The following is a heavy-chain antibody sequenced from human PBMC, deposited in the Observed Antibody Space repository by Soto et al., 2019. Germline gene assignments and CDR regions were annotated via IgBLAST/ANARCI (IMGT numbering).Heavy chain of an antibody. CDR2: FDPEDGET. CDR1: GYTLTELS. CDR3: ATALRYFDCLAFDP. Sequence: ASVKVSCKVSGYTLTELSMHWVRQAPGKGLEWMGGFDPEDGETIYAQKFQGRGTMTEDTSTDTAYMELSSLTSEATAVYYWATALRYFDCLAFDPWGQGTVVTVS. J-gene: IGHJ5*02. D-gene: IGHD3-9*01. V-gene: IGHV1-24*01.